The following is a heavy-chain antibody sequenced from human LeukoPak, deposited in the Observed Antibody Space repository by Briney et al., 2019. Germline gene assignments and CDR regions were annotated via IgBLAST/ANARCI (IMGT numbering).Heavy chain of an antibody. D-gene: IGHD3-22*01. V-gene: IGHV4-39*01. J-gene: IGHJ4*02. Sequence: SETLSLTCTVSGGSISSSSYYWGWIRQPPGKGLEWLGSIYYSGSTYYNPSLKSRVTISVDTSKNQFSLKLSSVTAADTAVYYCERDYYDSSGYLIPFDYWGQGTLVTVSS. CDR2: IYYSGST. CDR1: GGSISSSSYY. CDR3: ERDYYDSSGYLIPFDY.